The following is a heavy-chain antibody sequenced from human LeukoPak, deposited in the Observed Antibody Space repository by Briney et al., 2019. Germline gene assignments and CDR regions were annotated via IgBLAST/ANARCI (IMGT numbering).Heavy chain of an antibody. D-gene: IGHD2-15*01. Sequence: PGGSLRLSCAASGFTFSNYDMHWVRQATGKGLEWVSAIGTAGDTYYQGSVRGRFTMSRENAKNSLYLQMNSLTAGDTAVYYCARGADTHVDYWGQGILVTVSS. J-gene: IGHJ4*02. CDR1: GFTFSNYD. V-gene: IGHV3-13*04. CDR2: IGTAGDT. CDR3: ARGADTHVDY.